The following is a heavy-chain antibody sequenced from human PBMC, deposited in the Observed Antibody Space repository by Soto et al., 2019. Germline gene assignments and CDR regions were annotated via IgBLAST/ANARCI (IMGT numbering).Heavy chain of an antibody. CDR3: ARDRGPLVRGEKVGFDP. CDR1: GVSIKSGSHY. D-gene: IGHD3-10*01. J-gene: IGHJ5*02. V-gene: IGHV4-61*03. Sequence: QVHLQESGPGLVKPSETLFLTCNVSGVSIKSGSHYWSWIRQSPEKGLDWIGHIYYFGTATYNPSLQSRVIISVDSSNNHFSLSLSSVTAADTAIYYCARDRGPLVRGEKVGFDPWGQGTQVVVSS. CDR2: IYYFGTA.